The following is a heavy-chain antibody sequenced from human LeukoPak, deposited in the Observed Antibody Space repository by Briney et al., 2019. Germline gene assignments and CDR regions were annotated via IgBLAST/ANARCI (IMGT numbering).Heavy chain of an antibody. CDR2: INPSGGST. Sequence: ASVKVSCKASGYTFTSYYMHWVRQAPGQGLEWMGIINPSGGSTSYAQKFQGRVTMTRDTSTSTVYMELSSLRSEDTAVYYCARDGGGDRYSGSYYYYYYYMDVWGKGTRSPSP. D-gene: IGHD1-26*01. CDR3: ARDGGGDRYSGSYYYYYYYMDV. CDR1: GYTFTSYY. V-gene: IGHV1-46*01. J-gene: IGHJ6*03.